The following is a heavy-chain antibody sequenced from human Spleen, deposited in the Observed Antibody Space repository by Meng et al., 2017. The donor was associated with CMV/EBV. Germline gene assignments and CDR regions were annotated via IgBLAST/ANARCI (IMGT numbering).Heavy chain of an antibody. CDR3: ARDRIVVLPRTGATDYYGMDV. CDR2: MYHSGSA. CDR1: SYY. D-gene: IGHD2-15*01. V-gene: IGHV4-39*07. Sequence: SYYWGWIRQPPGNGLEWIGSMYHSGSAFYNPSLNSRVTVSIDTSTNQFSLKLSSVTAADTAVYYCARDRIVVLPRTGATDYYGMDVWGQGTAVTVSS. J-gene: IGHJ6*02.